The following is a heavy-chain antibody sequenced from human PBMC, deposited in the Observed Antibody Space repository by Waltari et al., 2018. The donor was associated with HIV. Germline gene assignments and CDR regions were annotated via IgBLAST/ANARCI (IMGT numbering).Heavy chain of an antibody. V-gene: IGHV4-39*01. CDR1: GGSISSSSYY. Sequence: QLQLQESGPGLVKPSETLSLTCTVSGGSISSSSYYWGWIRQPPGKGLEWIGSIYYSGSTYYNPSLKSRVTISVDTSKNQFSLKLSSVTAADTAVYYCAGMRTPGAFDIWGQGTMVTVSS. CDR3: AGMRTPGAFDI. CDR2: IYYSGST. J-gene: IGHJ3*02.